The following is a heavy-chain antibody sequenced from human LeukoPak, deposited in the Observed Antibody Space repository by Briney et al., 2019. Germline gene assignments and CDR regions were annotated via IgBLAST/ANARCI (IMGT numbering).Heavy chain of an antibody. CDR1: GFTFSSYA. J-gene: IGHJ4*02. V-gene: IGHV3-23*01. D-gene: IGHD1-26*01. CDR2: ISGSGGST. Sequence: PGGSLRLSCAASGFTFSSYAMSWVRQAPGKGLEWVSAISGSGGSTYYADSVKGRFTISRDNSKNTLYLQMNSLRAEDTAVYYRASSGNYYPYLLDYWGQGTLVTVSS. CDR3: ASSGNYYPYLLDY.